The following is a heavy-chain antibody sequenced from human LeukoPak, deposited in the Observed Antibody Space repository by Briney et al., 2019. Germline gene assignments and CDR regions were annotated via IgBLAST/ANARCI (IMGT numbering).Heavy chain of an antibody. V-gene: IGHV3-43*02. CDR1: GFTFDDYA. Sequence: PGGSLRLSCAASGFTFDDYAMHWVRQDPGKGLEWVSLISGDGGSTYYADSVKGRFTISRDNSKNSLYLQMNSLRTEDTALYYCAKDRRLRQGGHFDYWGQGTLVTVSS. J-gene: IGHJ4*02. D-gene: IGHD4-17*01. CDR2: ISGDGGST. CDR3: AKDRRLRQGGHFDY.